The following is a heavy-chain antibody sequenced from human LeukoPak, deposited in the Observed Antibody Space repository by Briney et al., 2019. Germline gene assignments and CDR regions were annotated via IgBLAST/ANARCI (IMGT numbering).Heavy chain of an antibody. Sequence: PSETLSLTCSVSGVSISRYYWSWIRQPPGKGLEWIGYIYDSGSTNYNPSLKSRVTISVDTSKKQFSLNLSSVTAAGTAVYYCARGAYYYDSSGYNWYFDLWGRGTLVTVSS. J-gene: IGHJ2*01. D-gene: IGHD3-22*01. V-gene: IGHV4-59*01. CDR2: IYDSGST. CDR3: ARGAYYYDSSGYNWYFDL. CDR1: GVSISRYY.